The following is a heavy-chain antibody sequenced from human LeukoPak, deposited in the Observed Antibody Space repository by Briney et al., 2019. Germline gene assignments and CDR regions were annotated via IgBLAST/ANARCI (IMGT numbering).Heavy chain of an antibody. V-gene: IGHV4-34*01. D-gene: IGHD6-13*01. CDR3: ARAPGSSWYKGAFDI. J-gene: IGHJ3*02. CDR2: INHSGST. CDR1: GGSFSGYY. Sequence: SSETLSRTCAVYGGSFSGYYWSWNRQPPGKGLESIGDINHSGSTNYNASLKSRVTISVDTSKNQFSLKLSSVTAADTAVYYCARAPGSSWYKGAFDIWGQGTMVTVSS.